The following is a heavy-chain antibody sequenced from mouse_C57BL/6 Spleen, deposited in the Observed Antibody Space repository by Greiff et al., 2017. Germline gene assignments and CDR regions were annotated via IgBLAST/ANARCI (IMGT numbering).Heavy chain of an antibody. J-gene: IGHJ1*03. Sequence: VHVKQSGPELVKPGASVKIPCKASGYTFTDYNMDWVKQSHGKSLEWIGDINPNNGGTIYNQKFKGKATLTVDKSSSTAYMELRSLTSEDTAVYYCARVYDGYSVWYFDVWGTGTTVTVSS. CDR1: GYTFTDYN. D-gene: IGHD2-3*01. CDR2: INPNNGGT. V-gene: IGHV1-18*01. CDR3: ARVYDGYSVWYFDV.